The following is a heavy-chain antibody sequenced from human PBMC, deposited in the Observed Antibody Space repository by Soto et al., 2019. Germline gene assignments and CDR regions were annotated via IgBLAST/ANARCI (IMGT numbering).Heavy chain of an antibody. D-gene: IGHD3-10*01. CDR2: IKSKTDGGTT. Sequence: GGSLRLSCAASGFTFSNAWMNWVRQAPGKGLEWVGRIKSKTDGGTTDYAAPVKGRFTISRDDSKNTLYLQMNSLKTEDTAVYYCTTDRYGSGSYYYYGMDVWGQGTTVTVS. CDR1: GFTFSNAW. J-gene: IGHJ6*02. CDR3: TTDRYGSGSYYYYGMDV. V-gene: IGHV3-15*07.